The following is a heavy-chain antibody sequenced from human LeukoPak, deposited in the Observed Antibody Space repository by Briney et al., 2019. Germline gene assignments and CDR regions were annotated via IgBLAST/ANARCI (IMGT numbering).Heavy chain of an antibody. CDR1: GGSISSSNYY. V-gene: IGHV4-39*01. CDR3: ARHLRGATVYYDN. Sequence: PSETLSLTCTVSGGSISSSNYYWAWLRQPPGKGLEWIVSISYSVTTYYNPSLKSRVTISVDTSTNQFSLKLTSVTAADTAVYHCARHLRGATVYYDNWGQGTLVTVSS. CDR2: ISYSVTT. D-gene: IGHD1-26*01. J-gene: IGHJ4*02.